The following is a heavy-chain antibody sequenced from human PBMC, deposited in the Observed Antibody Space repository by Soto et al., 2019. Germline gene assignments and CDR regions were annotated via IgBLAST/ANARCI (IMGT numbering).Heavy chain of an antibody. V-gene: IGHV5-51*01. D-gene: IGHD3-10*01. J-gene: IGHJ3*02. Sequence: PGESLKISCKGSGYSFTSYWIGWVRQMPGKGLEWMGIIYPGDSDTRYSPSFQGQVTISADKSISTAYLQWSSLKASDTAMYYCARPVYYYGSGSYYPDAFDIWGQGTMVTVSS. CDR2: IYPGDSDT. CDR3: ARPVYYYGSGSYYPDAFDI. CDR1: GYSFTSYW.